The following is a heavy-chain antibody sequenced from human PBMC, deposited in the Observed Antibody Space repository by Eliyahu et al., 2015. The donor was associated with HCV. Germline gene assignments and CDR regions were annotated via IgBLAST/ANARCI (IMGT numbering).Heavy chain of an antibody. Sequence: QVQLQESGPGLVKPSQXLSLTCTVSGDSVSSGMYYWNWIRQPAGKGLXWIGRVYPSGSTNYNPSLKSRVTILIDTPKNEFSLKLSSVTAADTAVYYCARVVRAKVGMDVWGQGTRVTVSS. J-gene: IGHJ6*02. CDR1: GDSVSSGMYY. CDR2: VYPSGST. CDR3: ARVVRAKVGMDV. V-gene: IGHV4-61*02. D-gene: IGHD1-26*01.